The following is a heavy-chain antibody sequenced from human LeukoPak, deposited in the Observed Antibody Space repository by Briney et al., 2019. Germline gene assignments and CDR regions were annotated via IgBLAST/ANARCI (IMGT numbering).Heavy chain of an antibody. J-gene: IGHJ5*02. CDR1: GFTFSSYG. D-gene: IGHD3-10*01. Sequence: GRSLRLSCAASGFTFSSYGMHWVRQAPGKGLKWVAIIWYDGSKEYYADSVKGRFTISRDNSKSTLYLQMNSLRAEDTAVYYCARDGGAYSSGQIDPWGQGTLVTVSS. CDR3: ARDGGAYSSGQIDP. V-gene: IGHV3-33*08. CDR2: IWYDGSKE.